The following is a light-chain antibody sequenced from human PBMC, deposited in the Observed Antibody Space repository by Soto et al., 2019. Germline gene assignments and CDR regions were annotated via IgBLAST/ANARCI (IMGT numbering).Light chain of an antibody. CDR2: RNN. CDR1: SSNLGDNT. J-gene: IGLJ2*01. CDR3: QSYDNSLLAYV. Sequence: QSVLTQPPSASGTPGQRVTISCSGSSSNLGDNTVNWYQQLPGTAPKLLIYRNNRRPSEVPDRFSGSKSGTSASLAISGLQSDDEADYYCQSYDNSLLAYVFGGGTQLTVL. V-gene: IGLV1-44*01.